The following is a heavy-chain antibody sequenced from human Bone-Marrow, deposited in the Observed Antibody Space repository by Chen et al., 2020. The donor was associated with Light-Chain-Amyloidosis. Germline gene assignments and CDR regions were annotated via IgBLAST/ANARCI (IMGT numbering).Heavy chain of an antibody. CDR1: GGSISSSGYY. J-gene: IGHJ4*02. D-gene: IGHD3-22*01. CDR3: ARWLRFDSRGYPFDY. CDR2: IYYSGST. Sequence: QLQLQESGPGLVKPSESLSLTCTVSGGSISSSGYYWAWLRQPPGNGLEWIGTIYYSGSTQYNPSLESRVTMSVDTSKNQFSLKLSSVTAADTAIYYCARWLRFDSRGYPFDYWGQGTLVTVSS. V-gene: IGHV4-39*01.